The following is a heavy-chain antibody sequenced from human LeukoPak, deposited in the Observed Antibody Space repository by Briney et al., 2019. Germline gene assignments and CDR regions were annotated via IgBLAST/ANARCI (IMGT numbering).Heavy chain of an antibody. CDR2: ISAYNGNT. CDR3: ARDIPHWYFDL. D-gene: IGHD2-2*02. J-gene: IGHJ2*01. Sequence: ASVKVSCKASGYTFTSYGISWVRQAPGQGPEWMGWISAYNGNTNYAQKLQGRVTMTTDTSTSTAYMELRSLTSDDTAVYYCARDIPHWYFDLWGRGTLVTVSS. CDR1: GYTFTSYG. V-gene: IGHV1-18*01.